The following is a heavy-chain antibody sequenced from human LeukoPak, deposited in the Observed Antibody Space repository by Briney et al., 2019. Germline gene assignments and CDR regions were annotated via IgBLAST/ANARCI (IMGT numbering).Heavy chain of an antibody. Sequence: ASVKVSCKASGYTFTGYYMHWVRQAPGQGLEWMGWINPNSGGTNYAQKFQGRVTMTRDTSISTAYMELSRLRSDDTAVYYCMIVATITGYFDYWGQGTLVTVSS. D-gene: IGHD5-12*01. J-gene: IGHJ4*02. V-gene: IGHV1-2*02. CDR1: GYTFTGYY. CDR2: INPNSGGT. CDR3: MIVATITGYFDY.